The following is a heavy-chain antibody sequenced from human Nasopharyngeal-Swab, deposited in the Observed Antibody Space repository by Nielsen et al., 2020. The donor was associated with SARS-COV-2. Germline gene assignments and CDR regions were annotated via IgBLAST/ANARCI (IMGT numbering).Heavy chain of an antibody. Sequence: SVKVSCKASGGTFSSYAISWVRQVPGQGLEWMGGIIPIFGTANYAQKFQGRVTITADESTSTAYMELSSLRSEDTAVYYCAREEYAWFDPWGQGTLVTVSS. V-gene: IGHV1-69*13. CDR3: AREEYAWFDP. D-gene: IGHD2-2*01. CDR1: GGTFSSYA. J-gene: IGHJ5*02. CDR2: IIPIFGTA.